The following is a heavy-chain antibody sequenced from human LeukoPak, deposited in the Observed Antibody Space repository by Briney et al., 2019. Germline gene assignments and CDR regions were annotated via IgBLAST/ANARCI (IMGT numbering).Heavy chain of an antibody. D-gene: IGHD3-22*01. CDR3: ARGGDYYDSSGYYNY. CDR1: GGSISGGGDY. Sequence: PSQTLSLTCTVSGGSISGGGDYWSWIRQHPGKGLEWIGYIYYSGSTYYNPSLKSRVAISVDTSKNQFSLKLSSVTAADTAVYYCARGGDYYDSSGYYNYWGQGTLVTVSS. J-gene: IGHJ4*02. V-gene: IGHV4-31*03. CDR2: IYYSGST.